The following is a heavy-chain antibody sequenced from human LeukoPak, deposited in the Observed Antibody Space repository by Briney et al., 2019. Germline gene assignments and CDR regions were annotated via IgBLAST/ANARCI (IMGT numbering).Heavy chain of an antibody. CDR3: ARGDGYNYFVH. J-gene: IGHJ4*02. Sequence: GGSLRLSCAASGFTVRSSYMSWVRQAPGKGLEWVSVFYRGGETYYIDSVRGRFTISRDIAKNTVDLQMNSLRVEDTALYYCARGDGYNYFVHWGQGTLVTVSS. CDR1: GFTVRSSY. D-gene: IGHD5-24*01. CDR2: FYRGGET. V-gene: IGHV3-66*01.